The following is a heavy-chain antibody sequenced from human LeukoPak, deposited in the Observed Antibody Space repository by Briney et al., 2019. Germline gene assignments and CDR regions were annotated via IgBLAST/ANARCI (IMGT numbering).Heavy chain of an antibody. D-gene: IGHD2-21*01. CDR1: GFTFSSYA. CDR2: ISGSGGSQ. J-gene: IGHJ4*02. V-gene: IGHV3-23*01. Sequence: PGGSLRLSCAASGFTFSSYAMSWVRQAPGKGLEWVSAISGSGGSQYYADSVKGRFTISRDNSKNTLYLQMNSLRAEGTAVYYCAKFLPTHIVVANYYFDYWGQGTLVTVSS. CDR3: AKFLPTHIVVANYYFDY.